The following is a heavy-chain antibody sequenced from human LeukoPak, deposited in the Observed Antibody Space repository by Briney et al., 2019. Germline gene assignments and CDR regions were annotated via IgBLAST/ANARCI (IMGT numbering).Heavy chain of an antibody. Sequence: GESLKISCKGSGYSFTSYWIGWVRQMPGKGLEWMGIIYPGDSDTRYSPSFQGQVTISADKSIGTAYLQWSSLKASDTAMYYCARLLSDYDFWSGPNPGAFDIWGQGTMVTVSS. J-gene: IGHJ3*02. CDR2: IYPGDSDT. V-gene: IGHV5-51*01. D-gene: IGHD3-3*01. CDR3: ARLLSDYDFWSGPNPGAFDI. CDR1: GYSFTSYW.